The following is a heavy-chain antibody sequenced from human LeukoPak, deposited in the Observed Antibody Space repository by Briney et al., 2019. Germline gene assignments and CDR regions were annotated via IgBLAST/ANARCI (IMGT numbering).Heavy chain of an antibody. Sequence: GESRKISCNASGNSFTNYWIHWVRQMPGKGLEWMGIIYAGDSDTRYSPSFQGQVIISVDKSISTAFLQWSSLKASDTAIYYCTRHNYGMDVWGQGTTVTVSS. CDR2: IYAGDSDT. V-gene: IGHV5-51*01. CDR1: GNSFTNYW. J-gene: IGHJ6*02. CDR3: TRHNYGMDV.